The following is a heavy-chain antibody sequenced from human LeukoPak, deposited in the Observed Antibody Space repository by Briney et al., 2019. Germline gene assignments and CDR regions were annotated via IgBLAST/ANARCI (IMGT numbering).Heavy chain of an antibody. V-gene: IGHV1-8*01. CDR3: AREVSRSVWLRLEYHYYGMDV. D-gene: IGHD5-12*01. Sequence: ASVKVSCKASGYTFTSYDINWVRQATGQGLEWMGWMNPNSGNTGYAQKFQGRVTMTRNTSISTAYMELSSLRSEDTAVYYCAREVSRSVWLRLEYHYYGMDVWGQGTTVTVSS. CDR1: GYTFTSYD. J-gene: IGHJ6*02. CDR2: MNPNSGNT.